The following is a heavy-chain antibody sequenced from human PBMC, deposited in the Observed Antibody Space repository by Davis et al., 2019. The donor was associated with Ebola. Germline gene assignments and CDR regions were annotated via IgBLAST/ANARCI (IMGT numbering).Heavy chain of an antibody. J-gene: IGHJ3*02. CDR3: ARGAGIAVAGADAFDI. V-gene: IGHV3-21*01. CDR1: GFTFSSHS. CDR2: ISSSSSYI. Sequence: GESLKISCPASGFTFSSHSMNWVRQAPGKGLEWVSSISSSSSYIYYADSVKGRFTISRDNAKNSLYLQMNSLRAEDTAVYYCARGAGIAVAGADAFDIWGQGTMVTVSS. D-gene: IGHD6-19*01.